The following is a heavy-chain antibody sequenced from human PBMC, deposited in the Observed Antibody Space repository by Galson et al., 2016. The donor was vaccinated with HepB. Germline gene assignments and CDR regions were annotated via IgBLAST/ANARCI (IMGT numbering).Heavy chain of an antibody. CDR3: AKGYNILTGLIDY. CDR1: GFTFSSYA. CDR2: ITGSGGRS. V-gene: IGHV3-23*01. D-gene: IGHD3-9*01. Sequence: SLRPSCAVSGFTFSSYAMSWFRQAPGKGLEWVSSITGSGGRSDFADSVKGRFTISRDNSKNILFLQMNNLGAEDTAVYYCAKGYNILTGLIDYWGRGTLVTVSS. J-gene: IGHJ4*02.